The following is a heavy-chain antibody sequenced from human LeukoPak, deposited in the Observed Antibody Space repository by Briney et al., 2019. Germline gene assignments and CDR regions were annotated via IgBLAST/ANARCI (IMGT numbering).Heavy chain of an antibody. V-gene: IGHV3-23*01. CDR3: AKLRHDSGADYFDY. CDR1: GFIYNNYP. D-gene: IGHD3-3*01. CDR2: ISGGGDRT. Sequence: PGGSLRLSFAASGFIYNNYPMSWVRQAPGKGREWVADISGGGDRTYYADSVKGRFTISRDNSKNTLSPQMNSLRPEDTAVYYCAKLRHDSGADYFDYWGQGTLVTVSS. J-gene: IGHJ4*02.